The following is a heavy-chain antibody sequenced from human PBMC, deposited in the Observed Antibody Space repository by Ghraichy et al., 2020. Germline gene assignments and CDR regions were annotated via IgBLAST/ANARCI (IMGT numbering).Heavy chain of an antibody. V-gene: IGHV4-31*03. D-gene: IGHD2-15*01. CDR3: AGYCSGAICYSEASGAGYYYGMDV. Sequence: SETLSLTCTVSGGSISGGDYYWSWIRQHPGKGLEWIGYIYYSGSTYYIPSLKGRVSISVDTSKNQFSLKLSSVTAADTAVYYCAGYCSGAICYSEASGAGYYYGMDVWGQGTTVTVSS. CDR2: IYYSGST. J-gene: IGHJ6*02. CDR1: GGSISGGDYY.